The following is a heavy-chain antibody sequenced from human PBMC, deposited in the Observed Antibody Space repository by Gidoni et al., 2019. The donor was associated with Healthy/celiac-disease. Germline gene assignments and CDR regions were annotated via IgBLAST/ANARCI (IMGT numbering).Heavy chain of an antibody. Sequence: QVQLVESGGGVVQPGRSLRLSCAASGFTFSSYGMHWVRQAPGKGLEWVAVIWYDGSNKYYADSVKGRFTISRDNSKNTLYLQMNSLRAEDTAVYYCARDYAYGALTPDYWGQGTLVTVSS. V-gene: IGHV3-33*01. CDR3: ARDYAYGALTPDY. J-gene: IGHJ4*02. CDR1: GFTFSSYG. CDR2: IWYDGSNK. D-gene: IGHD4-17*01.